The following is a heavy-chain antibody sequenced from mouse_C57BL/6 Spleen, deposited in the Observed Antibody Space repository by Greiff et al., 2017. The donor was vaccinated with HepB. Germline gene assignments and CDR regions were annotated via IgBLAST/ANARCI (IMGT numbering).Heavy chain of an antibody. CDR1: GFTFSSYA. CDR3: ARDWAGYFDV. D-gene: IGHD4-1*01. CDR2: ISDGGSYT. V-gene: IGHV5-4*01. Sequence: EVMLVESGGGLVKPGGSLKLSCAASGFTFSSYAMSWVRQTPEKRLEWVATISDGGSYTYYPDNVKGRFTISRDNAKNNLYLQMSHLKSEDTAMYYCARDWAGYFDVWGTGTTVTVSS. J-gene: IGHJ1*03.